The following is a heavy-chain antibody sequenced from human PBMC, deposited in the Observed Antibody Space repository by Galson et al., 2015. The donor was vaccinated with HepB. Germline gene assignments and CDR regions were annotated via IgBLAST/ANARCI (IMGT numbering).Heavy chain of an antibody. CDR2: IFWNENN. J-gene: IGHJ4*02. CDR1: GVSLSTSGLS. D-gene: IGHD2-8*01. Sequence: PALVKPTQTLTLTCTLSGVSLSTSGLSVAWIRQPPGKALEWLATIFWNENNDRTPSLQTRLSISTDTSKSLLVLSLTNVDPADTATYFWAYRTLYTNVWWSGHYFNYGGQGTLVTVS. V-gene: IGHV2-5*01. CDR3: AYRTLYTNVWWSGHYFNY.